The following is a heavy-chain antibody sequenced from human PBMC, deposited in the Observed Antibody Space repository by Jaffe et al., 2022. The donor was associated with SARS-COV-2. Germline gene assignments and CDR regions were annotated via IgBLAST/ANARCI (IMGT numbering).Heavy chain of an antibody. CDR3: VHSNNWYGPDC. V-gene: IGHV4-59*01. D-gene: IGHD1-20*01. J-gene: IGHJ4*02. CDR1: GGSISSYY. CDR2: IHNSGTT. Sequence: QVRLQESGPGLVKPSETLSLTCTVSGGSISSYYWNWIRQPPGKGLEWMGYIHNSGTTNYNPSLKSRVTISLDTSKKQFSLKLSSVSAADTAVYYCVHSNNWYGPDCWGQGTLVTVSS.